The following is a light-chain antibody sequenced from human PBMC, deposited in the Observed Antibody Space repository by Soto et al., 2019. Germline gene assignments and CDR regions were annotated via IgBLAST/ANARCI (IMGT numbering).Light chain of an antibody. CDR3: QSFDSRLSGWV. CDR2: GNN. J-gene: IGLJ2*01. V-gene: IGLV1-40*01. Sequence: QSVLTRPPSVSGAPGQRVTISCTGSSSNIGAGYDVHWYQQLPGTAPKLLVHGNNDRPSGVPDRFSASKSGTSASLAITGLKVEDEADHYCQSFDSRLSGWVFGRGTKLTVL. CDR1: SSNIGAGYD.